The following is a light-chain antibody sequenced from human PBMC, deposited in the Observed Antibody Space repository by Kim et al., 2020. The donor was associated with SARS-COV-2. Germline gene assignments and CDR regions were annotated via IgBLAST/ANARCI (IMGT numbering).Light chain of an antibody. Sequence: SSELTQDPAVSVALGQTVRITCQGDSLRSYYATWYQQKPRQAPVLVIYGRNSRPSGVPDRFSGSTSGNTASLTLSGAQAEDEADFYCQSRDSGGNVVFGGGTQRTVL. CDR3: QSRDSGGNVV. J-gene: IGLJ2*01. CDR1: SLRSYY. V-gene: IGLV3-19*01. CDR2: GRN.